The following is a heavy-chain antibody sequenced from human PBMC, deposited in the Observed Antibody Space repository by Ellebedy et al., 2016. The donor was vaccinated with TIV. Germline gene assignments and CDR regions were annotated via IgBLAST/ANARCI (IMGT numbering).Heavy chain of an antibody. J-gene: IGHJ4*02. CDR2: ISGSGGST. V-gene: IGHV3-23*01. CDR3: AKDPRQYSGYDSDFDY. Sequence: GGSLRLXCAASGFTFSSYAMSWVRQAPGKGLEWVSAISGSGGSTYYADSVKGRFTISRDNSKNTLYLQMNSLRAEDTAVYYCAKDPRQYSGYDSDFDYWGQGTLVTVSS. CDR1: GFTFSSYA. D-gene: IGHD5-12*01.